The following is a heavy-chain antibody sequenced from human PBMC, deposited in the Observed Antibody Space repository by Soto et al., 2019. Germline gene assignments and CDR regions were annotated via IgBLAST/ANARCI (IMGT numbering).Heavy chain of an antibody. J-gene: IGHJ4*02. CDR2: TYYTSKWYN. V-gene: IGHV6-1*01. Sequence: SQTLSRTCAISGDSVSSNSATWNWIRQFPSRGLEWLGRTYYTSKWYNDYAVSVNSRLTINPATYKNQFSLQLNSVPPEDTAVYYCARVPLEQGLAAAGPIEKWAEGTLVTVSS. CDR3: ARVPLEQGLAAAGPIEK. CDR1: GDSVSSNSAT. D-gene: IGHD6-13*01.